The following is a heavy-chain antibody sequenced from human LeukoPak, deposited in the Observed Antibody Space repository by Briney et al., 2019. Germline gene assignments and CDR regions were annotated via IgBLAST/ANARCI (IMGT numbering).Heavy chain of an antibody. Sequence: ASVKVSCKASGGTFSSYAISWVRQAPGHGLEWMGGIIPIFGTANYAQKFQGRVKITADESTSTAYMELSSLRSEDTAVYYCARDQYQLLTGAFDYWGQGTLVTVSS. D-gene: IGHD2-2*01. CDR1: GGTFSSYA. CDR2: IIPIFGTA. J-gene: IGHJ4*02. V-gene: IGHV1-69*13. CDR3: ARDQYQLLTGAFDY.